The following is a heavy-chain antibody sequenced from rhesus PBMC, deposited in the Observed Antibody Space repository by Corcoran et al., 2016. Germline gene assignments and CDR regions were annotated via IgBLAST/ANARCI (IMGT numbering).Heavy chain of an antibody. CDR3: ARRYSSSSGALDY. V-gene: IGHV4-169*01. D-gene: IGHD6-43*01. CDR1: GGSISSSY. CDR2: IYGSGSST. Sequence: QLQLQESGPGLVKPSETLSVTCAVSGGSISSSYWSWIRQAPGKGLEWIGYIYGSGSSTNYNPSLKSRVTLSVDTSKNQLSLKLSSVTTADTAVYYCARRYSSSSGALDYMGQGVLVTGSS. J-gene: IGHJ4*01.